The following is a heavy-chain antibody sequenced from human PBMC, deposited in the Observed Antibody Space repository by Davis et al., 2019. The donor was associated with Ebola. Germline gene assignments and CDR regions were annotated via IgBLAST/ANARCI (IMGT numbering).Heavy chain of an antibody. CDR3: ATSGLLYCSSTSCYLAWFDP. D-gene: IGHD2-2*01. CDR1: GGTFSTYA. V-gene: IGHV1-69*10. Sequence: SVKVSCKASGGTFSTYAISWVRQAPGQGLEWMGGIIPILGIAIYAQKFQGRVTMTEDTSTDTAYMELSSLRSEDTAVYYCATSGLLYCSSTSCYLAWFDPWGQGTLVTVSS. CDR2: IIPILGIA. J-gene: IGHJ5*02.